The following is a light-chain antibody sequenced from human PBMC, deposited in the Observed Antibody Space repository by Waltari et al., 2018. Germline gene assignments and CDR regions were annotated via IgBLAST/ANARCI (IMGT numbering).Light chain of an antibody. CDR3: QKYNSAPPGVT. J-gene: IGKJ5*01. CDR2: SAS. Sequence: DIQMTQSPPSLSASIGDRVTITFRASQDISDFLAWYRQKPGKVPELLIYSASALQSGVPSRFSGGGSGTDFTLTISSLQPEDVATYYCQKYNSAPPGVTFGQGTRLEIK. CDR1: QDISDF. V-gene: IGKV1-27*01.